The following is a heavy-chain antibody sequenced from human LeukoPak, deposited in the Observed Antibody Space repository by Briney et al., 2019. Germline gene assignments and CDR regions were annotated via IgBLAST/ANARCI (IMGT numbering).Heavy chain of an antibody. D-gene: IGHD3-22*01. V-gene: IGHV1-2*02. J-gene: IGHJ4*02. CDR2: INPNSGGT. CDR1: GYTFSGYY. Sequence: ASVKVSCKASGYTFSGYYIHWVRQAPGQGLEWMGWINPNSGGTNYAQKFQGRVTMTRDTSISTAYMELSRLRSDDTAVYYCARDLPHYYDSSGYYRYFDYWGQGTLVTVSS. CDR3: ARDLPHYYDSSGYYRYFDY.